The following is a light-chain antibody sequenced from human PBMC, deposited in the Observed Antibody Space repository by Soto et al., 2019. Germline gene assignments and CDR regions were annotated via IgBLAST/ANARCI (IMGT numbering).Light chain of an antibody. CDR2: GAS. V-gene: IGKV3-15*01. J-gene: IGKJ4*01. CDR3: QRYHTWPVT. Sequence: DIAMTQSPATLSAAPGERVTFSCRASQGVSRKLAWYQHKPCQAPRLLISGASTGATGIPARFSGSGSGTEFTLTISSLQSGDCAICYGQRYHTWPVTLGGGTKVELK. CDR1: QGVSRK.